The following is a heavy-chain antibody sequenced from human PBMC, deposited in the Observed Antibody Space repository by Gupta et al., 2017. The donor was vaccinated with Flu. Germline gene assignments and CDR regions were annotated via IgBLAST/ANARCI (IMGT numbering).Heavy chain of an antibody. Sequence: SIGWVRQAPGQGLEWMGWIRAYNGHTSYAQNLQGRLTLPTDPSTNTASMELRSLSSDDTALYYCASGGDEVPPNDFACWGQGTLVTVSS. J-gene: IGHJ4*02. D-gene: IGHD3-16*01. CDR1: S. V-gene: IGHV1-18*01. CDR2: IRAYNGHT. CDR3: ASGGDEVPPNDFAC.